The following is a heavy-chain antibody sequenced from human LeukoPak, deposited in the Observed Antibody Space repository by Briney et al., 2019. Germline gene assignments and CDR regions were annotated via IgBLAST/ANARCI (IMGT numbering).Heavy chain of an antibody. CDR1: GFTFSNAW. V-gene: IGHV3-15*01. CDR2: IKSQTDGGTT. CDR3: ITEVLSGTYYIDY. J-gene: IGHJ4*02. D-gene: IGHD1-26*01. Sequence: SGGSLRLSCAASGFTFSNAWMTWVRQAPGKGLEWVGRIKSQTDGGTTDYVAPVKGRFTISRDDSKDTLYLQMNSLKIEDTAVYYCITEVLSGTYYIDYWGQGTLVTVSS.